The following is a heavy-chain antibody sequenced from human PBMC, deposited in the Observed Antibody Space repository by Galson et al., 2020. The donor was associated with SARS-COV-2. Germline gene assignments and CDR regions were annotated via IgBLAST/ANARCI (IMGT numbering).Heavy chain of an antibody. V-gene: IGHV3-9*01. CDR2: ISWNSGSI. Sequence: GGSLRLSCAASGFTFDDYAMHWVRQAPGKGLEWVSGISWNSGSIGYADSVKGRFTISRDNAKNSLYLQMNSLRAEDTALYYCAKDIKPLTMVVTRAFDIWGQGTMVTVSS. J-gene: IGHJ3*02. D-gene: IGHD2-21*02. CDR3: AKDIKPLTMVVTRAFDI. CDR1: GFTFDDYA.